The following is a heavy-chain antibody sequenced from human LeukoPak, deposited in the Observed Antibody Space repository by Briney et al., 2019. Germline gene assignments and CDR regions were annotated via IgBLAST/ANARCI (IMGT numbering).Heavy chain of an antibody. V-gene: IGHV1-69*13. D-gene: IGHD6-19*01. CDR3: ARGRGPGIAVAGTFDY. Sequence: ASVKVSCKASGGTFSSYAISWVRQAPGQGLEWMGGIIPIFGTANYAQKFQGRATITADESTSTAYMELSSLRSEDTAVYYCARGRGPGIAVAGTFDYWGQGTLVTVSS. CDR2: IIPIFGTA. J-gene: IGHJ4*02. CDR1: GGTFSSYA.